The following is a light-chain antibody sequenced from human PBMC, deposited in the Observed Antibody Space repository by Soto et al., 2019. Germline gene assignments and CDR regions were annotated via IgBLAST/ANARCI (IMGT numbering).Light chain of an antibody. CDR3: QQYDNLLALT. CDR2: DAS. J-gene: IGKJ4*01. CDR1: QDISNY. V-gene: IGKV1-33*01. Sequence: DIPMTLSPSSLSASVGDRVTITCQASQDISNYLNWYQQKPGKAPKLLIYDASNLETGVPSRFSGSGSGTDFTFTISSLQPEDIATYYCQQYDNLLALTFGGGTKVEIK.